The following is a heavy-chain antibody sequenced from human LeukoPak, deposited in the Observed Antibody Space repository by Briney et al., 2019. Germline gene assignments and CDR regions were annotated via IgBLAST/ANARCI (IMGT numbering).Heavy chain of an antibody. CDR3: ARANLDSIAAAGTVDY. V-gene: IGHV1-2*02. D-gene: IGHD6-13*01. Sequence: ASVTLSCTAAAYTFTFYYMHLIRHAPAQGLEWMGWINPNSGGTNHAQKFQGRVTMTRDTSISTAYMEMSRLRYDDTDVYYCARANLDSIAAAGTVDYWGQGTQVTVSS. CDR2: INPNSGGT. CDR1: AYTFTFYY. J-gene: IGHJ4*02.